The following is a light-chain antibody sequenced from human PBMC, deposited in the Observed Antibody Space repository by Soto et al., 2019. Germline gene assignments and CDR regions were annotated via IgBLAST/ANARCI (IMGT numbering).Light chain of an antibody. Sequence: QSALAQPASVSGSPGQSITISCTGTSSDVGGYNYVSWYQQHPGKAPKFMIYDVSNRPSGVSNRFSGSKSGNTASLTISGLPAEDEADYYCSSYTTSNTRQIVFGTGTKVTV. J-gene: IGLJ1*01. CDR2: DVS. CDR3: SSYTTSNTRQIV. CDR1: SSDVGGYNY. V-gene: IGLV2-14*01.